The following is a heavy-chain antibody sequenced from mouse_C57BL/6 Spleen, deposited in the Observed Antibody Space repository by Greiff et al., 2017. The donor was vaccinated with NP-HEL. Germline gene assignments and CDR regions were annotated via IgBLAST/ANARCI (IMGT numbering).Heavy chain of an antibody. J-gene: IGHJ2*01. CDR1: GYTFTSYW. CDR2: IHPNSGST. CDR3: ARGGHYGTPGYFDY. D-gene: IGHD1-1*01. Sequence: QVQLKQPGAELVKPGASVKLSCKASGYTFTSYWMHWVKQRPGQGLEWIGMIHPNSGSTNYNEKFKSKATLTVDKSSSTAYMQLSSLTSEDAAVYYCARGGHYGTPGYFDYWGQGTTLTVSS. V-gene: IGHV1-64*01.